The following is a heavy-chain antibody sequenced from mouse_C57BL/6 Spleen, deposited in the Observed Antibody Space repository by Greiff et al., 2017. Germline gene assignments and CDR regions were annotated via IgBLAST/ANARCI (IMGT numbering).Heavy chain of an antibody. V-gene: IGHV1-52*01. CDR1: GYTFTSYW. CDR3: ARRDYYGSSPLDY. D-gene: IGHD1-1*01. Sequence: QVQLQQPGAELVRPGSSVKLSCKASGYTFTSYWMHWVKQRPIQGLEWIGNIDPSDSETHYNQKFKDKATLTVDKSSSTAYMQLSSLTSEDSAVXYCARRDYYGSSPLDYWGQGTTLTVSS. J-gene: IGHJ2*01. CDR2: IDPSDSET.